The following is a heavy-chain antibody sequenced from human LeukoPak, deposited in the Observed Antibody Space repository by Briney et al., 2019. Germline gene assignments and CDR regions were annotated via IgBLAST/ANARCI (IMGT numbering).Heavy chain of an antibody. CDR2: IYYSGST. Sequence: KPSETLSLTCTVSGGSISSYYWSWIRQPPGKGLEWIGYIYYSGSTNYNPSLKSRVTISVDTSKNQFSLKLSSVTAADTAVYYCARRGIIPYGMDVWGQGTTVTVSS. V-gene: IGHV4-59*08. D-gene: IGHD3-16*01. CDR1: GGSISSYY. J-gene: IGHJ6*02. CDR3: ARRGIIPYGMDV.